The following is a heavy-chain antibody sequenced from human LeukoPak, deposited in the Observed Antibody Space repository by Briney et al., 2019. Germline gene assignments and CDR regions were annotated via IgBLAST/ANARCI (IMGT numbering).Heavy chain of an antibody. J-gene: IGHJ4*02. D-gene: IGHD3-3*01. CDR2: ISSSGSTI. CDR1: GFTFSSYE. V-gene: IGHV3-48*03. CDR3: ARDSRHYDFWSGHSTNGVDY. Sequence: GGSLRLSCAASGFTFSSYEMNWVRQAPGKGLEWVSYISSSGSTIYYADSVKGRFTISRDNAKNSLYLQMNSLRAEDTAVYYCARDSRHYDFWSGHSTNGVDYRGQGTLVTVSS.